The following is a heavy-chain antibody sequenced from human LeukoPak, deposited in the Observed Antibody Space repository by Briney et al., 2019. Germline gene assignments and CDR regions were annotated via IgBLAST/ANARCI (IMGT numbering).Heavy chain of an antibody. CDR1: GGSFSGYH. CDR3: AGGTEGYSTFVVYLDV. CDR2: INHSGIT. J-gene: IGHJ6*03. V-gene: IGHV4-34*01. Sequence: PSETLSLTCAVYGGSFSGYHWSWIPQPPGRGLEWMGEINHSGITKYSSSLKSRVTISVDTSKNQFSLKLNSVTASDTAVYYCAGGTEGYSTFVVYLDVWGKGTTVTVS. D-gene: IGHD5-12*01.